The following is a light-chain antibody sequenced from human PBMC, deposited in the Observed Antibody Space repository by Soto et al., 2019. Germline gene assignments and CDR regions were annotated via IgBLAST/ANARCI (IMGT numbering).Light chain of an antibody. CDR2: GAS. J-gene: IGKJ1*01. CDR1: QSVSSN. CDR3: QQYGSSPGT. V-gene: IGKV3-20*01. Sequence: VLTQSPGTLSVSPGERATLSCRASQSVSSNLAWYQQKPGQAPRLLIYGASTRATGIPARFSGSGSGTEFTLTISRLEPEDFAVYYCQQYGSSPGTFGQGTKV.